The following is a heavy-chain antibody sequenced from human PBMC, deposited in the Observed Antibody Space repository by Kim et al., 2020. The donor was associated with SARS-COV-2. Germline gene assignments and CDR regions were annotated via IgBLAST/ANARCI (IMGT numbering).Heavy chain of an antibody. Sequence: GGSLRLSCAASGFTFSSYAMHWVRQAPGKGLEWVAVISHDGSKKYYVDSVKGRFTISRDNSKNTLYLQMNSLRAEDTAVYYCARAVGGGDYCDMDDWGQGTTVTVSS. CDR3: ARAVGGGDYCDMDD. CDR2: ISHDGSKK. D-gene: IGHD3-16*01. CDR1: GFTFSSYA. J-gene: IGHJ6*02. V-gene: IGHV3-30*04.